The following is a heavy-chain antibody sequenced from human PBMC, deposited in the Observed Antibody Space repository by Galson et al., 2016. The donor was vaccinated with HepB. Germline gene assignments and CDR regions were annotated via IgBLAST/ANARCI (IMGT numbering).Heavy chain of an antibody. CDR1: AFTFTNYG. CDR3: AKRAGGGTYYAIDY. Sequence: SLRLSCAASAFTFTNYGMTWVRQAPGKGLEWVSAISGSGDKTYYADSMRGRFTISRDNSENTLNLQMDSLRVEDTALYFCAKRAGGGTYYAIDYWGQGTLVTVSS. V-gene: IGHV3-23*01. D-gene: IGHD1-26*01. CDR2: ISGSGDKT. J-gene: IGHJ4*02.